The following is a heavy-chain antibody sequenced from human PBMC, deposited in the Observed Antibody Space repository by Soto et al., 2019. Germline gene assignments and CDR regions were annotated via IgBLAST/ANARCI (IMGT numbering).Heavy chain of an antibody. J-gene: IGHJ6*02. CDR3: ARDLSGYSYGFYYGMDV. V-gene: IGHV3-30-3*01. CDR2: ISYDGSNK. CDR1: GFTFSSYA. D-gene: IGHD5-18*01. Sequence: HPGGSLRLSCAASGFTFSSYAMHWVRQAPGKGLEWVAVISYDGSNKYYADSVKGRFTISRDNSKNTLYLQMNSLRAEDTAVYYCARDLSGYSYGFYYGMDVWGQGTTVTVSS.